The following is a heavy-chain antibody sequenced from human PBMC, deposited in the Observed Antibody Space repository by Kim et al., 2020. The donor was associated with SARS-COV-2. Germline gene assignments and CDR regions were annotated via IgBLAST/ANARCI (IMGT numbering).Heavy chain of an antibody. V-gene: IGHV4-59*13. CDR3: ARDGLPYDSSGYYYYYGMDV. D-gene: IGHD3-22*01. Sequence: SETLSLTCTVSGGSISSYYWSWIRQPPGKGLEWIGYIYYSGSTNYNPSLKSRVTISVDTSKNQFSLKLSSVTAADTAVYYCARDGLPYDSSGYYYYYGMDVWGQGTTVTVSS. CDR2: IYYSGST. J-gene: IGHJ6*02. CDR1: GGSISSYY.